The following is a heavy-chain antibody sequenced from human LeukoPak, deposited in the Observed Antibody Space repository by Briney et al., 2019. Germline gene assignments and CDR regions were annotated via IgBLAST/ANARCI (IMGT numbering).Heavy chain of an antibody. CDR2: IWYDGSNN. J-gene: IGHJ5*02. Sequence: GGSLRLSCAASGFTFSTYGMHWVRQAPGKGLEWVAIIWYDGSNNYYADSVKGRFTISRDNSKNTLYLQVNSLRAEDTAVYYCARDWGFGSSLSPWGQGTLVTVSS. CDR3: ARDWGFGSSLSP. V-gene: IGHV3-33*01. D-gene: IGHD2-15*01. CDR1: GFTFSTYG.